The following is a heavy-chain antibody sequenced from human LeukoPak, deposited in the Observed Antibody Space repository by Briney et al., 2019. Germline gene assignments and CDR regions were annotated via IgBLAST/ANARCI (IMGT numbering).Heavy chain of an antibody. D-gene: IGHD2-15*01. V-gene: IGHV3-13*01. CDR1: GFTFSSYD. CDR2: IGTAGDT. CDR3: ARAVGYCSGGSCYADAFDI. J-gene: IGHJ3*02. Sequence: GGSLRLSCAASGFTFSSYDMHWVRQATGKGLEWVSAIGTAGDTYYPGSVKGRFTISRDNAKNSLYLQTNSLRAEDTAVYYCARAVGYCSGGSCYADAFDIWGQGTMVTVSS.